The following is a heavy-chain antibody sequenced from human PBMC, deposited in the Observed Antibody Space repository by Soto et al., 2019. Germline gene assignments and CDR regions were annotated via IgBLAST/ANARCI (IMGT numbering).Heavy chain of an antibody. V-gene: IGHV3-23*01. J-gene: IGHJ4*02. CDR2: ISGGGGST. Sequence: PGGSLRLSCATSGFTFTGYVMSWVRQAPGKGLEWVAAISGGGGSTYYAASVKGRFTISRDNSMSTLSLQMNGLRAEDTAVYYCAKTYYYDSSGYYFEKYYFDYWGQGTLVTVSS. CDR3: AKTYYYDSSGYYFEKYYFDY. CDR1: GFTFTGYV. D-gene: IGHD3-22*01.